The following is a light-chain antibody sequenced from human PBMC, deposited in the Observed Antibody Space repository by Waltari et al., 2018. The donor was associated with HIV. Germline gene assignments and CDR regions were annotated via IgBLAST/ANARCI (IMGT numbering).Light chain of an antibody. V-gene: IGLV2-23*02. CDR3: CSYAGSSYV. CDR2: EVS. CDR1: SSDVGSYNL. J-gene: IGLJ1*01. Sequence: QSALTQPASVSGSPGQSLTIPCTGTSSDVGSYNLVSWYQQHPGKAPKLMIYEVSKRPSGVSNRFSGSKSGNTASLTISGLQAEDEADYYCCSYAGSSYVFGTGTKVTVL.